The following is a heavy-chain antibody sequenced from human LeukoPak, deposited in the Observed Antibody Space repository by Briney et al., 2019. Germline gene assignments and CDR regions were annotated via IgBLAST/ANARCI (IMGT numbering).Heavy chain of an antibody. CDR1: GGSISSHY. Sequence: SETLSLTCTVSGGSISSHYWSWIRQPPGKGLGWIGYIYYSGSTNYNPSLKSRVTISVDTSKNQFSLKLSSVTAADTAVYYCARHYNNRITGTLYFDYWGQGTLVTVSS. CDR2: IYYSGST. V-gene: IGHV4-59*11. CDR3: ARHYNNRITGTLYFDY. J-gene: IGHJ4*02. D-gene: IGHD1-7*01.